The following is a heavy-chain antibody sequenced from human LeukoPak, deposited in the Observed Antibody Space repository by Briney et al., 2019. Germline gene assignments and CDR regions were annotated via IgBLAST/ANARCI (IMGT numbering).Heavy chain of an antibody. CDR1: GFTFGDYA. CDR2: IRSKAYGGTT. Sequence: GGSLRLSCTASGFTFGDYAMSWVRQAPGKGLEWVGFIRSKAYGGTTEYAASVKGRFTISRDDSKSIAYLQMNSQKTEDTAVYYCTRSAGYSSGWYHDYWGQGTLVTVSS. D-gene: IGHD6-19*01. J-gene: IGHJ4*02. CDR3: TRSAGYSSGWYHDY. V-gene: IGHV3-49*04.